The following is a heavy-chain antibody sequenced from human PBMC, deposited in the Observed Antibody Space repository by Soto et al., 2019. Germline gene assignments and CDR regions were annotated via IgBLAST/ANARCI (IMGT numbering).Heavy chain of an antibody. J-gene: IGHJ5*02. CDR3: VKNSGWFNT. Sequence: GSLRLSCAGSGFSFSEYAMHWVRQAPGEGLEWVSTIDGSGGITYYADSVKGRFTISRDNSRNTVYLQMNSLRGDDTALYYCVKNSGWFNTWGQGAPVTVSS. CDR2: IDGSGGIT. CDR1: GFSFSEYA. D-gene: IGHD3-10*01. V-gene: IGHV3-23*01.